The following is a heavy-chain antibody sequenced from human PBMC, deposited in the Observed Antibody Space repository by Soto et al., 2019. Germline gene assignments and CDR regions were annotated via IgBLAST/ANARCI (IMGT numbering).Heavy chain of an antibody. CDR3: ARDTAVAGTSP. Sequence: GASVKVSCKASGYTFSNYGISWVRQAPGQGLEWMGWISGYKGNTNYAQDVQGRVTMTTDTSTSTAYMELRSLRSDDTAVYYCARDTAVAGTSPWGQGTLVTVSS. V-gene: IGHV1-18*01. CDR1: GYTFSNYG. CDR2: ISGYKGNT. D-gene: IGHD6-19*01. J-gene: IGHJ5*02.